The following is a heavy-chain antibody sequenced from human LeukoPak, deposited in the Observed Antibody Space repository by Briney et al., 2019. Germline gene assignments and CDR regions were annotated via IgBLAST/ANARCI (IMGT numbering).Heavy chain of an antibody. Sequence: ASVKVSCKASGYTFSNYGISWVRQAPGQGLEWMGWISGYNGNTKDVQKFQGRVTMTTDTSTSTAYMELRSLRSDDTAVYYCARGTPSSSGWLYYGMDVWGQGTTVTVSS. J-gene: IGHJ6*02. CDR2: ISGYNGNT. D-gene: IGHD6-19*01. CDR1: GYTFSNYG. V-gene: IGHV1-18*01. CDR3: ARGTPSSSGWLYYGMDV.